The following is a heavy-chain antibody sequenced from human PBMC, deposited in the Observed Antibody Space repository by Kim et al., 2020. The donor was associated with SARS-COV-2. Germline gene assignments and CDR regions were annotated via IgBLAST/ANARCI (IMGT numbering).Heavy chain of an antibody. J-gene: IGHJ4*02. D-gene: IGHD1-26*01. CDR2: IRSNSYGGTT. Sequence: GGSLRLSCTASGFTFGDYAMNWFRQAPGKGLEWVGFIRSNSYGGTTEYGASVKGRFTISRDDSKSIAYLQMNSLETEDTAVYHCARGRTYHSAIVDDWGQGTLVTVSS. V-gene: IGHV3-49*03. CDR3: ARGRTYHSAIVDD. CDR1: GFTFGDYA.